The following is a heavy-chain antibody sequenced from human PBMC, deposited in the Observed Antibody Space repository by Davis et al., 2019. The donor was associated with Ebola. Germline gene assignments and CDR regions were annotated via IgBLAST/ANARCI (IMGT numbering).Heavy chain of an antibody. D-gene: IGHD1-20*01. Sequence: PGGSLRLSCKGSGYSFTSYWIGWVRQMPGKGLEWMGLIYTGDSDTRYSPSFRGQVTISADKSIRTAYLQWSGLKASDTAMYYCASLRKTITGMDDAFDIWGQGTMVTVSS. V-gene: IGHV5-51*01. CDR3: ASLRKTITGMDDAFDI. CDR2: IYTGDSDT. CDR1: GYSFTSYW. J-gene: IGHJ3*02.